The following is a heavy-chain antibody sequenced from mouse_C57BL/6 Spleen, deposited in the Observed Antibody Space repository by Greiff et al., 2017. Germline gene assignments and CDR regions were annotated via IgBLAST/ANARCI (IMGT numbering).Heavy chain of an antibody. CDR2: IYPGSGNT. Sequence: VQLQQSGAELVRPGASVKLSCKASGYTFTDYYINWVKQRPGQGLEWIARIYPGSGNTYYNEKFKGKATLTAEKSSSTAYMQLSSLTSEDSAVYFCARERIYYGPAYRGPGATLTVSS. CDR3: ARERIYYGPAY. J-gene: IGHJ2*01. CDR1: GYTFTDYY. D-gene: IGHD1-1*01. V-gene: IGHV1-76*01.